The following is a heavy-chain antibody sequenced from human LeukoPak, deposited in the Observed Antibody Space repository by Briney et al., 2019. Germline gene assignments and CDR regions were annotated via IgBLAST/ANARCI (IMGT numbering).Heavy chain of an antibody. V-gene: IGHV3-15*01. J-gene: IGHJ4*02. D-gene: IGHD3-22*01. CDR3: TTNRRWGVYYDSSGYYPH. CDR2: IKSKTDGGTT. Sequence: PGGSLRLSCAASGFTFSNAWMSWVRQAPGKGLEWVGRIKSKTDGGTTDYAAPVKGRFTISRDDSKNTLYLQMNSLKTEDTAVYYCTTNRRWGVYYDSSGYYPHWGQGTLVTVSS. CDR1: GFTFSNAW.